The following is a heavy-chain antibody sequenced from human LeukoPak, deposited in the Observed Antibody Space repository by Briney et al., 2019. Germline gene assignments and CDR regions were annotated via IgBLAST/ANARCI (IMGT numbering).Heavy chain of an antibody. V-gene: IGHV4-61*02. CDR1: GGSVSSGSYY. CDR3: ARVVGSMQVAVNWFDP. CDR2: IYTSGSI. J-gene: IGHJ5*02. Sequence: SETLSLTCTVSGGSVSSGSYYWSWIRQPAGKGLEWIGRIYTSGSISYNPSLKSRVTISVDTSKNQFSLKLSSVTAADTAVYYCARVVGSMQVAVNWFDPWGQGTLVTVSS. D-gene: IGHD6-19*01.